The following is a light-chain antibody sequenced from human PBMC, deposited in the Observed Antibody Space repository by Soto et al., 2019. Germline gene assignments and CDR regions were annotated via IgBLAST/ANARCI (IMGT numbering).Light chain of an antibody. CDR2: DND. V-gene: IGLV1-51*01. CDR3: GALDTSLRAGV. J-gene: IGLJ1*01. Sequence: QSVLTQPPSVSAAPGQKVTISCSGSSSNIGNNFVSWYQQLPGTAPKLLIYDNDKRPSVIPDRFSGSKSGTSATLGISGLQTGDEADYYCGALDTSLRAGVFGTGTKLTVL. CDR1: SSNIGNNF.